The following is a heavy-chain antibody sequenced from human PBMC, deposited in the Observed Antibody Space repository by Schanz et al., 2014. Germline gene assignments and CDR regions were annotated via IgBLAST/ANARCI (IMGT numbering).Heavy chain of an antibody. J-gene: IGHJ4*02. CDR2: ISAYNGNT. V-gene: IGHV1-18*01. D-gene: IGHD4-17*01. CDR3: ARGYGDSPTDF. Sequence: QVQLVQSGAEVKKPGASVKVSCEASRYTFNTYGLNWVRQAPGQGLEWMGWISAYNGNTNYAQKLQGRVTMTADTSTSTAYMELSSLRSEDTAVYYCARGYGDSPTDFWGQGTLVTVSS. CDR1: RYTFNTYG.